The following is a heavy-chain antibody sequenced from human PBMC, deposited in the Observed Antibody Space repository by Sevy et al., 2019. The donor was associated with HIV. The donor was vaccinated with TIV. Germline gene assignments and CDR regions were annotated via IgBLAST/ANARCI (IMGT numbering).Heavy chain of an antibody. D-gene: IGHD5-18*01. J-gene: IGHJ4*02. V-gene: IGHV3-23*01. CDR1: GFTFSNYA. CDR2: ISGRGHRT. CDR3: VKEVSEYSYSDY. Sequence: GGSLRLSCAASGFTFSNYAMSWVRQTPGKGLEWVSAISGRGHRTNYTDSVKGRFTISRDNSKNMLFLQMNSLRAEDTAFYYCVKEVSEYSYSDYWGQGTLVTVSS.